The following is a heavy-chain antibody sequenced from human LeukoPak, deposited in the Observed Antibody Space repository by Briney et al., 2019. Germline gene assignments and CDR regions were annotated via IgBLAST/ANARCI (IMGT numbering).Heavy chain of an antibody. CDR2: INPNSGGT. CDR3: ARVLPGDGYSYGY. V-gene: IGHV1-2*02. Sequence: ASVKVSCKASGYTFTDYYMHWVRQAPGQGLEWMGWINPNSGGTGYAQTFQGRVTMTRDTSIGTAYMELSRLRSDDTAVYYCARVLPGDGYSYGYWGQGTLVTVSS. CDR1: GYTFTDYY. D-gene: IGHD5-18*01. J-gene: IGHJ4*02.